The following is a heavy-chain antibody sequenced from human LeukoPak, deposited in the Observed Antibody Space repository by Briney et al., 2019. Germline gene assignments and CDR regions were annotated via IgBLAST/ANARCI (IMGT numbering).Heavy chain of an antibody. CDR3: ARHSIDYGDYYFDY. Sequence: SETLSLTCAVSGGSFSGYYWGWIRQPLGKGLEWIGSIYYSGSTYYNSSLKSRVTISVDTSKDQFSLKLSSVTAADTAVYYCARHSIDYGDYYFDYWGQGTLVTVSS. V-gene: IGHV4-39*01. CDR2: IYYSGST. CDR1: GGSFSGYY. D-gene: IGHD4-17*01. J-gene: IGHJ4*02.